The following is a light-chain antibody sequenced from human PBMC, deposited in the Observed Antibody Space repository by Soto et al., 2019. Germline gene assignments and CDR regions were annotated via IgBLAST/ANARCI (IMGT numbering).Light chain of an antibody. Sequence: SALTQPPSASGSPGQSVTISCTGTKHDIGVYDFVSWYQHHPGKAPRLIIYEVVQRPSGVPDRFSGSKSGNTASLTVSGLQAADEAEDFCKSYAGSNTYVFGSGTKLTVL. CDR2: EVV. J-gene: IGLJ1*01. CDR1: KHDIGVYDF. V-gene: IGLV2-8*01. CDR3: KSYAGSNTYV.